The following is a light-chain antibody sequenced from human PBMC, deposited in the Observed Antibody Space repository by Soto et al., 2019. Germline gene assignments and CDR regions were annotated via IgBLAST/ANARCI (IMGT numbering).Light chain of an antibody. CDR2: LGS. CDR3: MQAVQTPVA. J-gene: IGKJ2*01. Sequence: DIVMTQSPLSLPVSPGETASISCRSSQSVVHSNGYNYLNWYLQKPGQSPQLLISLGSTRASGVPDRFSGSGSGTDFTLKISRVEAEDVGVYYCMQAVQTPVAFGQGTKLEIK. V-gene: IGKV2-28*01. CDR1: QSVVHSNGYNY.